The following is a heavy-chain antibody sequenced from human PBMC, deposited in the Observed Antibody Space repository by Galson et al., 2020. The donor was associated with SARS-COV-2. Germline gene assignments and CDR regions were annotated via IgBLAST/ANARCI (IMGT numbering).Heavy chain of an antibody. Sequence: QAGGSLRLSCAASAFTLSSYAMHWVSQAPDKGLEWVAVISYDGSNKYYADSVKGRFTISRDNSKNTLYLQMNSLRAEDTAVYYCAGELLGAFDIWGQGTMVTVSS. CDR2: ISYDGSNK. J-gene: IGHJ3*02. D-gene: IGHD3-10*01. CDR1: AFTLSSYA. CDR3: AGELLGAFDI. V-gene: IGHV3-30-3*01.